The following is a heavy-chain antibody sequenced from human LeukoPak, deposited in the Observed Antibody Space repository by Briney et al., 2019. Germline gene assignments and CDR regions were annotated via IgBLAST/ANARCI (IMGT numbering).Heavy chain of an antibody. CDR2: INQDGSEK. J-gene: IGHJ2*01. Sequence: TGGSLRLSCGAPGFTSGNYWMSWVRQAPGKGPEWVANINQDGSEKYLLDSVKGRFTVSRDNAKNSLFLQLNSLRVEDTAVYYCARAPYYAAIEWYFDLWGRGTLVTVSS. CDR1: GFTSGNYW. V-gene: IGHV3-7*01. D-gene: IGHD1-26*01. CDR3: ARAPYYAAIEWYFDL.